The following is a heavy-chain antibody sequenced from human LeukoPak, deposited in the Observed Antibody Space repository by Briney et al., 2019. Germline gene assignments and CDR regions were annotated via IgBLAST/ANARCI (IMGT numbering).Heavy chain of an antibody. CDR1: GRTFTSYA. J-gene: IGHJ6*02. CDR3: ALRMRLWELSPPDV. V-gene: IGHV1-69*04. D-gene: IGHD3-16*02. Sequence: SVKVSCKASGRTFTSYAISWVRQAPGKGLEWRGRTNPIFGIANYAQKFQGRVTITADKSSSTAYMELRSLRSEDTAVYYCALRMRLWELSPPDVWGQGTTVTVCS. CDR2: TNPIFGIA.